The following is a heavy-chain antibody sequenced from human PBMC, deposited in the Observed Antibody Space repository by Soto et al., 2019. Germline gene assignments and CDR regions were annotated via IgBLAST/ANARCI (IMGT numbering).Heavy chain of an antibody. CDR3: ASDPYYYASDY. CDR2: ISGGGSTR. D-gene: IGHD3-10*01. J-gene: IGHJ4*02. V-gene: IGHV3-11*01. Sequence: QVHLVESGGGLVKPGGSLRLSCAASGFSFSEHYMTWIRQAPGKGLEWVSYISGGGSTRYYAGSVKGRFTVSRDNAKNSLYLQMNSLRAEDSAVSYCASDPYYYASDYWGQGTLVTVSS. CDR1: GFSFSEHY.